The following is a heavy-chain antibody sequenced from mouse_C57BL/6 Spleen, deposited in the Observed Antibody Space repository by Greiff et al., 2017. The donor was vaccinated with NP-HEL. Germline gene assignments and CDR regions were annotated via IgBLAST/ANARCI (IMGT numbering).Heavy chain of an antibody. D-gene: IGHD1-1*01. V-gene: IGHV1-52*01. Sequence: QVQLQQPGAELVRPGSSVKLSCKASGYTFTSYWMHWVQQRPIQGLEWIGNIDPSGSETHYNHKFKDQATLTVDKSSSTAYMQLSSLTSDDSSVYYGAIPLSTVVPGWCAYGGQGTLVTVAA. CDR3: AIPLSTVVPGWCAY. CDR1: GYTFTSYW. J-gene: IGHJ3*01. CDR2: IDPSGSET.